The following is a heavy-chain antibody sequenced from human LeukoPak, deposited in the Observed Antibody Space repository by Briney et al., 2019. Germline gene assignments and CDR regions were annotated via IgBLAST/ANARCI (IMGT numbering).Heavy chain of an antibody. CDR1: GFIFSSYE. CDR2: ISSSGSTK. J-gene: IGHJ4*02. D-gene: IGHD6-13*01. V-gene: IGHV3-48*03. Sequence: GGSLRLSCAASGFIFSSYEMNWVRQAPGKGLEWVSYISSSGSTKYYADSVKGRFTISRDNAKNSLYLQMNSLRAEDTAIYYCVQAAAGMSPTDYWGQGTLVIVSS. CDR3: VQAAAGMSPTDY.